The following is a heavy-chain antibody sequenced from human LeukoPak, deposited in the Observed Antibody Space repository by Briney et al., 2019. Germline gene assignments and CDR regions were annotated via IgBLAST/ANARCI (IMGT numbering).Heavy chain of an antibody. CDR3: ARDCYGSGYYFDY. CDR1: GFTFSSYW. J-gene: IGHJ4*02. Sequence: PGGSLRLSCAASGFTFSSYWMSWVRQAPGKGLEWVANIKQDGSEKYYVDSVKGRFTISRDNAKNSLYLQMNSLRAEDTAVYYCARDCYGSGYYFDYWGQGTLVTVSS. CDR2: IKQDGSEK. D-gene: IGHD3-10*01. V-gene: IGHV3-7*01.